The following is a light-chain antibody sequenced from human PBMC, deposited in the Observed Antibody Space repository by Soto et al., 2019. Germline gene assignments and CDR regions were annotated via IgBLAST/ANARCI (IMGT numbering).Light chain of an antibody. CDR2: GAS. CDR3: QQYGSSSLT. Sequence: EIVLTQSPGTLSLSPGERATLSCRASRTLRSSYLAWYQHKPGQAPRLLIYGASSRATGVPDRFSGGGSGTDFTLSISRLEPEDFAVYYCQQYGSSSLTFGGGTKVDI. J-gene: IGKJ4*02. V-gene: IGKV3-20*01. CDR1: RTLRSSY.